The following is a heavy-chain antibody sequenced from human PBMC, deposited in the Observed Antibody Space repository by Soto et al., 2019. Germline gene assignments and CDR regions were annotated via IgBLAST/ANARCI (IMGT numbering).Heavy chain of an antibody. J-gene: IGHJ6*04. V-gene: IGHV4-59*01. D-gene: IGHD1-26*01. CDR1: GGSISSYY. CDR3: ARDKGATLSYSGMDA. Sequence: SETLSLTCTVSGGSISSYYWSWIRQPPGKGLEWIGYIYYSGSTNYNPSLKSRVTISVDTSKNQFSLKLSSVTAADTAVYYCARDKGATLSYSGMDAWGKGTTLTLP. CDR2: IYYSGST.